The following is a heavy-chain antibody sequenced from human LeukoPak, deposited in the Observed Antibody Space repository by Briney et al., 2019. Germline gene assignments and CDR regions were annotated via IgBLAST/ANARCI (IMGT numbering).Heavy chain of an antibody. CDR2: ISSSGSTI. D-gene: IGHD4-23*01. CDR1: GFTFSSYD. V-gene: IGHV3-48*03. CDR3: ARFGYGGKVDY. Sequence: PGGSLRLSCAVSGFTFSSYDMNWVRQAPGKGLEWVSYISSSGSTIYYADSVKGRFTISRDNAKNSLFLQMNSLRAEDTALYYCARFGYGGKVDYWGQGTLVTVSS. J-gene: IGHJ4*02.